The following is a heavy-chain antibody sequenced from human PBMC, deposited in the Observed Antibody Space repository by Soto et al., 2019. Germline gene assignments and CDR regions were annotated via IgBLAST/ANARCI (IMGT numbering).Heavy chain of an antibody. CDR3: ARAPVVVAAIPIYWYFDL. D-gene: IGHD2-15*01. CDR2: INSDGSST. Sequence: EVQLVESGGGLVQPGGSLRLSCAASGFTFSSYWMHWVRQAPGKGLVWVSRINSDGSSTSYADSVKGRFTISRDNAKNTLYLQMNSLRAEDTAVYYCARAPVVVAAIPIYWYFDLWGRGTLVTVSS. V-gene: IGHV3-74*01. CDR1: GFTFSSYW. J-gene: IGHJ2*01.